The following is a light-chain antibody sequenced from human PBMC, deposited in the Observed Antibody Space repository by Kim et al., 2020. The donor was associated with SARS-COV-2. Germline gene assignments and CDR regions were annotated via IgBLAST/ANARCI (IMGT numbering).Light chain of an antibody. CDR1: QSVSSS. CDR2: GAF. CDR3: QQYKKWPPHT. Sequence: SPGERPTPSCRAIQSVSSSLPWNQQRPGQAPMLLIYGAFTRATGIPARFSGSGSGTEFTLTISSLQSEDFALYYCQQYKKWPPHTFGQGTKLEI. J-gene: IGKJ2*01. V-gene: IGKV3-15*01.